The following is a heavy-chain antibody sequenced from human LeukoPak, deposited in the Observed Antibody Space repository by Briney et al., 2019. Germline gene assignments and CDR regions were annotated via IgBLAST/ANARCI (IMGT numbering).Heavy chain of an antibody. Sequence: GGSLRLSCAASGFTVSNNYMSWVRQAPGKGLEWVAVISYDGSNKYYADSVKGRFTISRDNSKNTLYLQMNSLRAEDTAVYYCANWENWGQGTLVTVSS. D-gene: IGHD1-26*01. CDR1: GFTVSNNY. V-gene: IGHV3-30*18. CDR2: ISYDGSNK. J-gene: IGHJ4*02. CDR3: ANWEN.